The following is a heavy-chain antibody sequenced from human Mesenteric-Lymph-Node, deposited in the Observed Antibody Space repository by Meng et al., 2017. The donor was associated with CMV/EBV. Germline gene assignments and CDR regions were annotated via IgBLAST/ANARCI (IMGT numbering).Heavy chain of an antibody. CDR2: IKQDGSEK. Sequence: GGSLRLSCAASGFTFSTYWMNWVRQAPGKGLEWVANIKQDGSEKYYVDSVKGRFTISRDKAKNSLYLQMNRLRAEDTAVYYCARLAARPFDYWGQGTLVTVSS. CDR3: ARLAARPFDY. J-gene: IGHJ4*02. CDR1: GFTFSTYW. V-gene: IGHV3-7*01. D-gene: IGHD6-6*01.